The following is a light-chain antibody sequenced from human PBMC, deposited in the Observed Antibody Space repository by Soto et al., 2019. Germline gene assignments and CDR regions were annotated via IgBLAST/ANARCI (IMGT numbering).Light chain of an antibody. CDR1: TSDIGGYNS. J-gene: IGLJ2*01. V-gene: IGLV2-14*03. Sequence: QSALTQAASVSGSPGQSITLSCTGTTSDIGGYNSVSWYQQYPGKAPKVIIYDVNNRPSGAPDRFSGSKSGSTASLTISGLRAEDEADYYCSSYRSGTVVVFGGGTKLTVL. CDR3: SSYRSGTVVV. CDR2: DVN.